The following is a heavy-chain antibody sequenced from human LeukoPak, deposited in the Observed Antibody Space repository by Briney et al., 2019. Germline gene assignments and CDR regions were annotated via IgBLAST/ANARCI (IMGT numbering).Heavy chain of an antibody. CDR1: GFTFSIYW. V-gene: IGHV3-15*01. CDR2: IKSKTDGGTT. D-gene: IGHD3-22*01. CDR3: TTDFDLYYYDSSGYTSDY. Sequence: PGGSLRLSCAASGFTFSIYWMSWVRQAPGKGLEWVGRIKSKTDGGTTDYAAPVKGRFTISRDDSKNTLYLQMSSLKTEDTAVYYCTTDFDLYYYDSSGYTSDYWGQGTLVTVSS. J-gene: IGHJ4*02.